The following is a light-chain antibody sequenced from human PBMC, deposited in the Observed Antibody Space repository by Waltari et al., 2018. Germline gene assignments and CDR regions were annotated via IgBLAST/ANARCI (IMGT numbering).Light chain of an antibody. CDR3: QSYDSKLSGYV. CDR1: SSNIGAGYD. J-gene: IGLJ1*01. CDR2: ANA. V-gene: IGLV1-40*01. Sequence: QSVLTQPPSVSGAPGQRVTVSCTGSSSNIGAGYDVHWYQQAPGTAPKLPIFANANRPSGVPDRVSGSRSGTSAALAITGLQADDEADYSCQSYDSKLSGYVFGTGTKVIVL.